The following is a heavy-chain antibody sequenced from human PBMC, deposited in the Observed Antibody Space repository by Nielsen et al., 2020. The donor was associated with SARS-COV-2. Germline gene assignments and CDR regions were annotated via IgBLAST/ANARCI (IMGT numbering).Heavy chain of an antibody. CDR1: GFTFSSYW. CDR2: IYAGGST. J-gene: IGHJ6*02. V-gene: IGHV3-66*01. D-gene: IGHD4-17*01. CDR3: ARDFPVTTGYYYYYYGLDV. Sequence: GESLKISCAASGFTFSSYWMSWVRQAPGKGLEWVSLIYAGGSTSYADSVKGRFSISRDDSRNTLYLQMTSLRAEDTAAYFCARDFPVTTGYYYYYYGLDVWGQGTTVTVSS.